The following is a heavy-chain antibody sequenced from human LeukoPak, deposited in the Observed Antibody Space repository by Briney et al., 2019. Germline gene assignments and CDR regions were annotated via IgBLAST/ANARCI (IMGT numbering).Heavy chain of an antibody. D-gene: IGHD1-26*01. CDR3: ARGSGSFSGGFDY. Sequence: HPGGSLRLSCAASGFTFSSYGMHWVRQTPGKGLEWVAIIWSDGSNKYYADSVKGRFTISRDNSKNTLYLQMNSLRAEDPAVYYCARGSGSFSGGFDYWGQGTVVSVSS. CDR1: GFTFSSYG. J-gene: IGHJ4*02. V-gene: IGHV3-33*01. CDR2: IWSDGSNK.